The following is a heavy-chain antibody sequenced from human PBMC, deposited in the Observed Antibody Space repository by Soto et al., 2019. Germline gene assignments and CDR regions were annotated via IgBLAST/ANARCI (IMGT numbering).Heavy chain of an antibody. D-gene: IGHD5-18*01. Sequence: VQLVASGGDLVQPGGSLRLSCAASGLPFNTYWMSWVRQTPGKGLEWVANIRPDGNEQHYVDSVKGRFIFSRDNAKSSVSLQMNSLRLDDTAVYYGVTARGYSYEYWGQGTLVTVSS. CDR1: GLPFNTYW. CDR3: VTARGYSYEY. J-gene: IGHJ4*02. V-gene: IGHV3-7*05. CDR2: IRPDGNEQ.